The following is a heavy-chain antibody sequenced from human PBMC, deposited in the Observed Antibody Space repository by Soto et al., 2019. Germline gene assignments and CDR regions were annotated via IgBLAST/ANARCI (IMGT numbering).Heavy chain of an antibody. CDR2: IWYDGSNK. CDR1: GFTFSSYG. V-gene: IGHV3-33*01. D-gene: IGHD6-19*01. CDR3: ARVGGSGWIFDY. Sequence: QVQLVESGGGVVQPGRSLRLSCAASGFTFSSYGMHWVRQAPGKGLEWVAVIWYDGSNKYYADSVKGRFTISRDNSKNTLYLQMTSLRAEDTAVYYCARVGGSGWIFDYWGQGTLVNVSS. J-gene: IGHJ4*02.